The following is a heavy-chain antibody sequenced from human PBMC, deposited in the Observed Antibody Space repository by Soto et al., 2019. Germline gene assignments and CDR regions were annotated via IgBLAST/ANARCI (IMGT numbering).Heavy chain of an antibody. CDR1: RFTFSSYA. J-gene: IGHJ3*02. CDR2: IGISSSTT. Sequence: GGSLRLSCEASRFTFSSYAMSWVRQAPGKGLEWVSVIGISSSTTYYADSVRGRFTISGDNSKNTLFLQMNSLRADDTAVYYCAKDAPGSPRGAFDILGQGTMVTVS. V-gene: IGHV3-23*01. CDR3: AKDAPGSPRGAFDI.